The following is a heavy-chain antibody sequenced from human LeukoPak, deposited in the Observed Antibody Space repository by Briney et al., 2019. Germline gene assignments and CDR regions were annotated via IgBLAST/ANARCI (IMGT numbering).Heavy chain of an antibody. J-gene: IGHJ4*02. CDR2: INHSGST. V-gene: IGHV4-34*01. Sequence: PSETLSLTCAVYGGSFSGYYWSWIRQPPGKGLEWIGEINHSGSTNYNPSLKSRVIISVDTSKNQFSLKLSSVTAADTAVYYCARIIVGATSYFDYWGQGTLVTVSS. CDR3: ARIIVGATSYFDY. D-gene: IGHD1-26*01. CDR1: GGSFSGYY.